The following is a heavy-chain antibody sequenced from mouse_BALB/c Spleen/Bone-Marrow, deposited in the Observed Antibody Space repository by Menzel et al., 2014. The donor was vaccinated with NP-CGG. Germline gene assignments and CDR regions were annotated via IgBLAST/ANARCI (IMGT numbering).Heavy chain of an antibody. CDR1: GYAFSSYW. CDR2: ILPGSGST. V-gene: IGHV1-9*01. Sequence: QVQLQQSGAELMKTGASVKISCKATGYAFSSYWIEWVKQRPGHGLEWIGEILPGSGSTNYNEKFKGKATFTADTSSNTAYMPLSSLTSDDSAVYYCARERGYWGQGTLVTVSA. CDR3: ARERGY. J-gene: IGHJ3*01.